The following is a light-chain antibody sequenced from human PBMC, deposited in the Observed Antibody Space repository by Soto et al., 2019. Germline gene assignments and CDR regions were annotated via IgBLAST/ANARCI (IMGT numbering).Light chain of an antibody. J-gene: IGLJ3*02. V-gene: IGLV2-23*01. CDR1: SSDVGSYNL. CDR3: CSYAGSDTWV. CDR2: EGS. Sequence: QSALTQPASVSGSPGQSLTISCTGTSSDVGSYNLVSWYQQHPGKAPKVMIYEGSKRPSGVSNRFSGSKSGNTASLTISGLQAEDESDYYCCSYAGSDTWVFGGGTKLTVL.